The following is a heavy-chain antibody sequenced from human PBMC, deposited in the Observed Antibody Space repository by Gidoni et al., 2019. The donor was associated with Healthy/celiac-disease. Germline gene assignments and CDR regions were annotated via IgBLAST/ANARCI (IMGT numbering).Heavy chain of an antibody. CDR2: TYYRSKWYN. V-gene: IGHV6-1*01. Sequence: QVQLQQSGPGRVKPSQTLSLNGAISGDSVSSNSAAWNWIRQSPSRGLDWLGRTYYRSKWYNDYAVSVKSRITINPATSKNQFSLQLNSVTPEDTAVYYCARELEAFYYYGMDVWGQGTTVTVSS. CDR3: ARELEAFYYYGMDV. J-gene: IGHJ6*02. D-gene: IGHD1-1*01. CDR1: GDSVSSNSAA.